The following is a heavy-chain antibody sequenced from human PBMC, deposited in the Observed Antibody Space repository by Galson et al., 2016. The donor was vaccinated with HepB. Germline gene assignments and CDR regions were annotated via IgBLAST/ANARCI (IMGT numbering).Heavy chain of an antibody. V-gene: IGHV4-34*01. D-gene: IGHD6-19*01. CDR3: ARSSSGWFPFNY. Sequence: SETLSLTCAVYGGSFSDFYWSWIRQPPGKGLEWIGEIHPSGITNYNPALSSRVTMSVDTSKNQFSLKLSSVTAADTAVYYCARSSSGWFPFNYWGQGTLVTVSS. J-gene: IGHJ4*02. CDR2: IHPSGIT. CDR1: GGSFSDFY.